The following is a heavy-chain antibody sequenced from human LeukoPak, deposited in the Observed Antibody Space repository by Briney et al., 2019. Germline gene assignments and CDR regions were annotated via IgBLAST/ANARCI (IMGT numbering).Heavy chain of an antibody. CDR2: ISSSSSYI. Sequence: PGGSLRLSCAASGFTFSSYSMNWVRQAPGKGLEWVSSISSSSSYIYYADSVKGRFTISRVNAKNSLYLQMNSLRAEDTAVYYCARVDSELTATTYYFDYWGQGTLVTVSS. V-gene: IGHV3-21*01. CDR1: GFTFSSYS. CDR3: ARVDSELTATTYYFDY. D-gene: IGHD1-20*01. J-gene: IGHJ4*02.